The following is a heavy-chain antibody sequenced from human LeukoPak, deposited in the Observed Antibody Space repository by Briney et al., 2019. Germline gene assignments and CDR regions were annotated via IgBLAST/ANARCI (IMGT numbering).Heavy chain of an antibody. CDR3: ARDSGIAVGGSLDY. CDR1: GFTFSSYS. J-gene: IGHJ4*02. Sequence: GGSLRLSCAASGFTFSSYSMNWVRQAPGGGLEWGSSISSSISYIYYADSVKGRFTISRDKAKNSLYLQMNRLRAEDRAVYYCARDSGIAVGGSLDYWGQGTLVTVSS. V-gene: IGHV3-21*01. D-gene: IGHD6-19*01. CDR2: ISSSISYI.